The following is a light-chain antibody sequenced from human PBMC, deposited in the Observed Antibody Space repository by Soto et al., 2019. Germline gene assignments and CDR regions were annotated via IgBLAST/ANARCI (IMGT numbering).Light chain of an antibody. CDR3: SSYISSSTLV. CDR1: SSDVGAYNY. J-gene: IGLJ1*01. V-gene: IGLV2-14*01. Sequence: QSALTPPASVSGPPGQSITISCTGTSSDVGAYNYVSWYQQHPGKAPKLMIYEVSNRPSGVSNRFSGSKSGNTASLTISGLQAEDEADYYCSSYISSSTLVFGTGTKATAL. CDR2: EVS.